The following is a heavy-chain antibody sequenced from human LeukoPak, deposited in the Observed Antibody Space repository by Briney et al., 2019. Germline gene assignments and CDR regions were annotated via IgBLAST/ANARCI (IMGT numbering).Heavy chain of an antibody. CDR2: ISAYNGNT. J-gene: IGHJ4*02. CDR1: GYTFTSYG. Sequence: ASVKVSCKASGYTFTSYGISWVRQAPGQGLEWMGWISAYNGNTNYAQKLQGRVTMTTDTSTSTAYMELRSLRSDDTAVYYCAISSSYYYDSSGLPDFDYWGQGTLVTVSS. V-gene: IGHV1-18*01. D-gene: IGHD3-22*01. CDR3: AISSSYYYDSSGLPDFDY.